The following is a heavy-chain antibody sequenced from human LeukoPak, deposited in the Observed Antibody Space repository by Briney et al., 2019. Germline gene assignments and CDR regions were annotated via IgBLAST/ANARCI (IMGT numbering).Heavy chain of an antibody. V-gene: IGHV4-30-4*01. CDR1: GGSISSGDYY. CDR2: IYYSGST. CDR3: ARGMSRFDY. Sequence: PSETLSLTCTVSGGSISSGDYYWSWIRQPPGKGLEWIGYIYYSGSTYYNPSLQSRVTMSVDTSKNQFSLELSSVTAADTAVYYCARGMSRFDYWGQGTLVTVSS. J-gene: IGHJ4*02.